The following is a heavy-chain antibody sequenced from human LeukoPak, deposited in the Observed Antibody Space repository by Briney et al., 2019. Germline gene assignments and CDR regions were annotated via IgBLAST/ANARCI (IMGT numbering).Heavy chain of an antibody. Sequence: GGSLRLSCAASGFTLSNHAMSWVRQAPGKGLEWVSTIRGSCITTYNVDPVKGRFTISSDNSKNTLYLQMNSLRAEDTALYYCAKDITYGSGTYPFDYWGQGTLVTVSS. J-gene: IGHJ4*02. V-gene: IGHV3-23*01. D-gene: IGHD3-10*01. CDR3: AKDITYGSGTYPFDY. CDR2: IRGSCITT. CDR1: GFTLSNHA.